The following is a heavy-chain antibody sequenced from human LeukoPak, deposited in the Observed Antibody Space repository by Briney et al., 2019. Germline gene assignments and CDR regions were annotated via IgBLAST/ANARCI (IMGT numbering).Heavy chain of an antibody. V-gene: IGHV4-39*01. CDR1: GASISSSSSY. D-gene: IGHD2-21*02. CDR2: ISYSGST. CDR3: ARQDGVVAAIPLIFFDY. J-gene: IGHJ4*02. Sequence: KPSETLSLTCTVSGASISSSSSYWGWIRQPPGKGLEWIGSISYSGSTYYNPSLKSRVTISVDTSKSQFSLKLTSVTAADTAVYYCARQDGVVAAIPLIFFDYWGQGTLVTVSS.